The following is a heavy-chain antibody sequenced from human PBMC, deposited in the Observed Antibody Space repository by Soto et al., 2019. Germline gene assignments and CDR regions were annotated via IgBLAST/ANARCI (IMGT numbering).Heavy chain of an antibody. CDR3: ARYYDFWSGFYFWFDP. V-gene: IGHV3-21*01. J-gene: IGHJ5*02. CDR1: GFTFSTYS. Sequence: GGSLRLSCAASGFTFSTYSMNWVRQAPGKGLEWVSSISGSSTYIYYADSVKGRFTISRDNAKNSLYLQMNSLRAEDTAVYYCARYYDFWSGFYFWFDPWGQGTPVTVSS. D-gene: IGHD3-3*01. CDR2: ISGSSTYI.